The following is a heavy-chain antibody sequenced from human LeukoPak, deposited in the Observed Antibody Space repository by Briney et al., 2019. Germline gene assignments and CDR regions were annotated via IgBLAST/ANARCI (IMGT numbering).Heavy chain of an antibody. V-gene: IGHV1-69*13. Sequence: SVKVSCKASGGTFSDYALNWVRQAPGQGLEWMGVFIPILGTANYAQKFQGRVTITADESTSTAYMELSSLRSEDTAVYYCARENYDSSGYYCYWGQGTLVTVSS. J-gene: IGHJ4*02. D-gene: IGHD3-22*01. CDR2: FIPILGTA. CDR1: GGTFSDYA. CDR3: ARENYDSSGYYCY.